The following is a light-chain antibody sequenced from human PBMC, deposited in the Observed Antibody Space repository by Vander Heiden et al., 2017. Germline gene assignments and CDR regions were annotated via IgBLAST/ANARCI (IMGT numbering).Light chain of an antibody. J-gene: IGKJ4*01. V-gene: IGKV4-1*01. Sequence: VMTQSPDSLVVSLGGRATINCKSSQTVLYDSDNKNYLAWYRQKPGQPPKLLISWASTRESGVPDRFSGSGSGTDFTLTISSLQAEDVAIYYCQQYYATPLTFGGGIKVEIK. CDR1: QTVLYDSDNKNY. CDR2: WAS. CDR3: QQYYATPLT.